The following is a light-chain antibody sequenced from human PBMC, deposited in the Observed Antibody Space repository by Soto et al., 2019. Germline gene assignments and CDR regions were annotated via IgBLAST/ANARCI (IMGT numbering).Light chain of an antibody. Sequence: SALTQPPSASGSPGQSVTISCTGTSSDVGGYNYVSWYQQHPGKAPKLMIYEVSKRPSGVPDRFSASKSGNTASLTVSGLQAEDEADYYCSSYAGSNTVYVFGTGTKVTVL. CDR2: EVS. CDR1: SSDVGGYNY. CDR3: SSYAGSNTVYV. V-gene: IGLV2-8*01. J-gene: IGLJ1*01.